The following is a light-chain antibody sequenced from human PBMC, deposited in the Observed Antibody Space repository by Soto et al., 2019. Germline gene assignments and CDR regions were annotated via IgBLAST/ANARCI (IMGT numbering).Light chain of an antibody. CDR3: TSYAGSNIPVL. V-gene: IGLV2-8*01. CDR1: SRDVGGYNF. J-gene: IGLJ2*01. Sequence: QSVLTHPPSASGSPGQSVTISCTGTSRDVGGYNFVSWYQQHTGKAPKLMIYDVTERPSGVPDRFSGSKSGNTASLTVSGLQGEDEADYYCTSYAGSNIPVLLGGGTQLTVL. CDR2: DVT.